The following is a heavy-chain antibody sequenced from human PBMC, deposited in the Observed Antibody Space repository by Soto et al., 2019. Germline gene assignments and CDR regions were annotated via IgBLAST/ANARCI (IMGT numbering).Heavy chain of an antibody. Sequence: SEPLSLTCTVSGDSLSSGGHYWSWIRQHPGKGLEWIGHIYDSVNTYYSPSLRSRVTISADMSKNQFSLNLRSVTAADTAVYYCARVDHRGYFAIFTDYWGQGTLVTVSS. J-gene: IGHJ4*02. V-gene: IGHV4-31*03. CDR3: ARVDHRGYFAIFTDY. D-gene: IGHD3-3*01. CDR2: IYDSVNT. CDR1: GDSLSSGGHY.